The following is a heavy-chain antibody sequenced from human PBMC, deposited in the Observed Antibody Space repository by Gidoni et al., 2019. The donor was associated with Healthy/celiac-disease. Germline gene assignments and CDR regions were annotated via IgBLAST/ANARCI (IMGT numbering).Heavy chain of an antibody. V-gene: IGHV4-4*02. CDR2: IYHSGST. J-gene: IGHJ4*02. CDR1: GGSISSSNW. CDR3: ARVVVITTLYYFDY. D-gene: IGHD3-22*01. Sequence: QVQLQESGPGLVKPSGTLSLTCALSGGSISSSNWWCWGRLPPGRGLEWIGNIYHSGSTNYSPALKSLVTISVDKSKNQFSLKLSSVTAADTAVYYCARVVVITTLYYFDYWGQGTLVTVSS.